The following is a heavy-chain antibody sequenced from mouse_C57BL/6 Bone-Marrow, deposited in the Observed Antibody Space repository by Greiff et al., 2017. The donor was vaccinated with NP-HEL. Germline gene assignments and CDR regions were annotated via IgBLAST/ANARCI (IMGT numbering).Heavy chain of an antibody. V-gene: IGHV5-4*01. CDR3: ARDKNSWGAWFAY. J-gene: IGHJ3*01. Sequence: EVNVVESGGGLVKPGGSLKLSCAASGFTFSSYAMSWVRQTPEKRLEWVATISDGGSYTYYPDNVKGRFTISRDNAKNNLYLQMSHLKSEDTAMYYCARDKNSWGAWFAYWGQGTLVTVSA. CDR2: ISDGGSYT. CDR1: GFTFSSYA.